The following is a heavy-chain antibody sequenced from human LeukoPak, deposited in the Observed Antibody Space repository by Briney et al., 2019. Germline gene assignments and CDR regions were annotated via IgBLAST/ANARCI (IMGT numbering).Heavy chain of an antibody. J-gene: IGHJ4*02. CDR3: ARGGTRITIVGVVINDFDY. CDR1: GGSISSGDYY. D-gene: IGHD3-3*01. CDR2: IYHSGNT. V-gene: IGHV4-30-4*08. Sequence: SETLSLTCTVSGGSISSGDYYWRCIRQPPGKGLEWIGYIYHSGNTYYNPSLKSRLTISVDTPRNQFSLKLRSVTAADTAVYYCARGGTRITIVGVVINDFDYWGQGTLVTVSS.